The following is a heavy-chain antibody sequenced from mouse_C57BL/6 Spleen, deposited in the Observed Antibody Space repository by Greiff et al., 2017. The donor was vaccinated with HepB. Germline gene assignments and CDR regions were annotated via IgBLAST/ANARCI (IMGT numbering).Heavy chain of an antibody. CDR1: GFTFSSYG. CDR2: ISSGGSYT. CDR3: ARALDY. Sequence: ESGGDLVKPGGSLKLSCAASGFTFSSYGMSWVRQTPDKRLEWVATISSGGSYTYYPDSVKGRFTISRDNAKNTLYLQMSSLKSEDTAMYYCARALDYWGQGTTLTVSS. V-gene: IGHV5-6*01. J-gene: IGHJ2*01.